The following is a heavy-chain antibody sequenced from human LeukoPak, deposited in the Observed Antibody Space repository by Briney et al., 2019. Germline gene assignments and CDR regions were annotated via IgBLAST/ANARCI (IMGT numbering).Heavy chain of an antibody. V-gene: IGHV3-7*03. CDR1: GFTFSSYW. D-gene: IGHD1-26*01. J-gene: IGHJ5*02. CDR2: IKQDGSEK. Sequence: PGGSLRLSCAASGFTFSSYWMSWVRQAPGKGLEWVANIKQDGSEKYYVDSVKGRFTISRDNAKNSLYLQMNSLRAEDTALYYCAKATGGSYYDDWFDPWGQGTLVTVSS. CDR3: AKATGGSYYDDWFDP.